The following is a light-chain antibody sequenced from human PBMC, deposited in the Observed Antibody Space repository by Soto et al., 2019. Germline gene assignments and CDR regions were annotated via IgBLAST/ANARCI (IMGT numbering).Light chain of an antibody. V-gene: IGKV1-5*01. Sequence: MKKSAAAVSAYEGDRVTITCRASQSIGDSLAWYQQKPGKAPYLLISDVSSLERGVPSRFSGSGSGTEFTLTISSMQPDDFAPFYCQQYNVYSRPFGQGTNVDIK. CDR3: QQYNVYSRP. J-gene: IGKJ1*01. CDR2: DVS. CDR1: QSIGDS.